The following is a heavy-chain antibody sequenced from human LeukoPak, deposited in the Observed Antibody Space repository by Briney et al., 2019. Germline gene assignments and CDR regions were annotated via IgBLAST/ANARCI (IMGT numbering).Heavy chain of an antibody. CDR1: GYTFTGYA. D-gene: IGHD6-25*01. CDR2: SNAANGNT. Sequence: ASVSVSCKASGYTFTGYAIRWVRQAPGQRLVWMGWSNAANGNTEYSPEFQGRVSITRDISASTAYMELRSLRSEDMAVYYCAREIHSGAWIPDYWGQGTRVPVSS. J-gene: IGHJ4*02. V-gene: IGHV1-3*02. CDR3: AREIHSGAWIPDY.